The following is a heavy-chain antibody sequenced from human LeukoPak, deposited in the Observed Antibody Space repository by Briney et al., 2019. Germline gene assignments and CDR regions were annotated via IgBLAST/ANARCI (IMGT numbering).Heavy chain of an antibody. Sequence: SETLSLTCTVSGGSISSSSYYWGWIRQPPGKGLEWIGSIYYSGSTYYNPSLKSRVTISVDTSKNQFSLKLSFVTAADTAVYYCARLENWNYVGLYFDYWGQGTLVTVSS. CDR3: ARLENWNYVGLYFDY. V-gene: IGHV4-39*01. D-gene: IGHD1-7*01. CDR1: GGSISSSSYY. CDR2: IYYSGST. J-gene: IGHJ4*02.